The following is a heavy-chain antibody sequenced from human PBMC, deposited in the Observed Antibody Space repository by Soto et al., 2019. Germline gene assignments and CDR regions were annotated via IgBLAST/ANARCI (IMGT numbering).Heavy chain of an antibody. D-gene: IGHD2-15*01. CDR2: ISAYNGNT. CDR1: GYTFTSYG. Sequence: GASVKVSCKASGYTFTSYGISWVRQAPGQGLEWMRWISAYNGNTNYAQKLQGRVTMTTDTSTSTAYMELRSLRSDDTAVYYCARLGGYCSGGSCYGSYYGMDVWGQGTTVTVSS. V-gene: IGHV1-18*01. CDR3: ARLGGYCSGGSCYGSYYGMDV. J-gene: IGHJ6*02.